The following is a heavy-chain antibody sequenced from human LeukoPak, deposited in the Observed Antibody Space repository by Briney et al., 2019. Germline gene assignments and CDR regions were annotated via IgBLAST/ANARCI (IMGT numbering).Heavy chain of an antibody. CDR3: ARGDSSGVYYYYMDV. CDR1: GGTFISYA. CDR2: IIPIFGTA. V-gene: IGHV1-69*05. J-gene: IGHJ6*03. D-gene: IGHD3-22*01. Sequence: SVKVSRKASGGTFISYAISWVRQAPGQGLEWMGRIIPIFGTANYAQKFQGRVTITTDESTSTAYMELSSLRSEDTAVYYCARGDSSGVYYYYMDVWGKGTTVTVSS.